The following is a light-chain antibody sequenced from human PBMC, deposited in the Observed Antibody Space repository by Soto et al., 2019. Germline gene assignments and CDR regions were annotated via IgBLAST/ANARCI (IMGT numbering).Light chain of an antibody. V-gene: IGKV3-20*01. CDR3: QKYNSAPRGWT. CDR1: LCVSSSY. CDR2: GAS. Sequence: VLAHPARTLYLSPRVVATLSCRHRLCVSSSYLASYQQRPGQAPRLLIYGASSRATGIPDRFSGSVSGTDFTLTISSLQPEAVATSYCQKYNSAPRGWTFGQGTK. J-gene: IGKJ1*01.